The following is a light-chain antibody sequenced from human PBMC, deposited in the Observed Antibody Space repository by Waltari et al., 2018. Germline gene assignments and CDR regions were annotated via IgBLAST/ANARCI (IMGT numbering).Light chain of an antibody. CDR2: GAS. CDR3: QQYGSSPIT. V-gene: IGKV3-20*01. CDR1: QSVSSSY. J-gene: IGKJ5*01. Sequence: EIVLTQSPGTLSLTPGERATLSCRASQSVSSSYLAWYQQKPGQAPRLLIYGASTRATGIPDRFSGSESGTDFTLTISRLEPEDFAVYFCQQYGSSPITFGQGTRLEIK.